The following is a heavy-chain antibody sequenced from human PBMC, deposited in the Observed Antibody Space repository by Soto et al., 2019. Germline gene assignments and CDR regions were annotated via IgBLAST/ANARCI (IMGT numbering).Heavy chain of an antibody. D-gene: IGHD2-15*01. V-gene: IGHV1-69*13. Sequence: AASVKVSCKASGGTFSSYAISWVRQAPGQGLEWMGGIIPIFGTANYAQKFQGRVTITADESMSTAYMELSSLRSEDTAVYYCAKGGGSCCFDCWGQGTLVTVSS. CDR3: AKGGGSCCFDC. CDR2: IIPIFGTA. J-gene: IGHJ4*02. CDR1: GGTFSSYA.